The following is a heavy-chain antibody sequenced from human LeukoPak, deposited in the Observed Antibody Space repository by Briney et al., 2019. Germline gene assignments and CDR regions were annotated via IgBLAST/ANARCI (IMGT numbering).Heavy chain of an antibody. CDR2: IYYSGST. CDR1: GGSISSYY. CDR3: ARSSLADSSSWYNWFDP. D-gene: IGHD6-13*01. Sequence: SETLSLTCTVSGGSISSYYWSWIRQPPGKGLEWIGYIYYSGSTNYNPSLKSRVTISVDTSKNQFSLKLSFVTAADTAVYYCARSSLADSSSWYNWFDPWGQGTLVTVSS. V-gene: IGHV4-59*01. J-gene: IGHJ5*02.